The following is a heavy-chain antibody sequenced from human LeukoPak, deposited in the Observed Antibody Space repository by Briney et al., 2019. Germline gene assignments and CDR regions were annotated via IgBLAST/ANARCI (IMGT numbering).Heavy chain of an antibody. CDR1: GFTFSSYW. CDR2: IYSGGST. CDR3: ARSLGYCSGGSCSNYDY. J-gene: IGHJ4*02. Sequence: GGSLRLSCAASGFTFSSYWMTWVRQAPGKGLEWVSVIYSGGSTYYADSVKGRFTISRDNSKNTLYLQMNSLRVEDTAVYYCARSLGYCSGGSCSNYDYWGQGTLVTVSS. D-gene: IGHD2-15*01. V-gene: IGHV3-53*01.